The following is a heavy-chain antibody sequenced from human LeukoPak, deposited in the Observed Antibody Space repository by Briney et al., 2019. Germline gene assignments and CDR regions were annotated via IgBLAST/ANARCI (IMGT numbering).Heavy chain of an antibody. V-gene: IGHV3-30*02. J-gene: IGHJ3*02. CDR1: GFTSSSYG. Sequence: PGGSLRLSCAASGFTSSSYGMHWVRQAPGKGLEWVAFIRYDGSNKYYADSVKGRFTISRDNSKNTLYLQMNSLRAEDTAVYYCAKDAPTYYDFWSGYFDAFDIWGQGTMVTVSS. CDR2: IRYDGSNK. CDR3: AKDAPTYYDFWSGYFDAFDI. D-gene: IGHD3-3*01.